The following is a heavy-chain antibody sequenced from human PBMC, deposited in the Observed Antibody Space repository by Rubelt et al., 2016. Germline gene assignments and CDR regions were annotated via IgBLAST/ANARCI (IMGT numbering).Heavy chain of an antibody. J-gene: IGHJ5*02. Sequence: GAGLLKPSETLSLTCAVYGGSFSGYYWSWIRQRPGKGLEWVSYISDTGTTIYYADSVKGRFTISRDNVKNSLYLRMNSLRAEDTAVYYCAREGVYSGHANAWGQGTLVTVSS. D-gene: IGHD5-12*01. CDR1: GGSFSGYY. CDR2: ISDTGTTI. CDR3: AREGVYSGHANA. V-gene: IGHV3-11*01.